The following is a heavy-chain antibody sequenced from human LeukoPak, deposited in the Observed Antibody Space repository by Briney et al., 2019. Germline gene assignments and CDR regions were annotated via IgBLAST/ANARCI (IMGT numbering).Heavy chain of an antibody. J-gene: IGHJ4*02. CDR2: IIPMFGTA. V-gene: IGHV1-69*05. CDR1: GGTFSSYT. D-gene: IGHD5-18*01. CDR3: ARRRAYSYGPDFDY. Sequence: VASVKVSCKASGGTFSSYTISWVRQAPGQGLEWMGGIIPMFGTANYAQKFQGRVTITTDESTNTAYMELSSLGSEDTAVYYCARRRAYSYGPDFDYWGQGTLVTVSS.